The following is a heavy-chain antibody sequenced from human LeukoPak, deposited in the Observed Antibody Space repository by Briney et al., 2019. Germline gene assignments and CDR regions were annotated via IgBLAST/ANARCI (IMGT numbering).Heavy chain of an antibody. Sequence: PGGSLRLSCAAAGFSFRSHGMHWVRQAPGRGLEWVAVISYDGSYKYYADSVQGRFTISRDNSKNTLYLQMNSLRPDDTAVYYCAKWDFDYWGQGTLVTVSS. CDR3: AKWDFDY. V-gene: IGHV3-30*18. CDR2: ISYDGSYK. CDR1: GFSFRSHG. J-gene: IGHJ4*02.